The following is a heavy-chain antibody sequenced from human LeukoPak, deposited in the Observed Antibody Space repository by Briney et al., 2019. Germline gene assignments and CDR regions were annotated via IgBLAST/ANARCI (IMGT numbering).Heavy chain of an antibody. CDR3: ARSGYSYGTHNFDY. D-gene: IGHD5-18*01. Sequence: GGSLKISCKGSGYNFTSYWIGWVRQMPGKGLEWMGIIYPADSDTRCSPSFQGQVTISADKSISTAYLQWSSLKASDTAIYYCARSGYSYGTHNFDYWGQGTLVTVSS. J-gene: IGHJ4*02. CDR2: IYPADSDT. CDR1: GYNFTSYW. V-gene: IGHV5-51*01.